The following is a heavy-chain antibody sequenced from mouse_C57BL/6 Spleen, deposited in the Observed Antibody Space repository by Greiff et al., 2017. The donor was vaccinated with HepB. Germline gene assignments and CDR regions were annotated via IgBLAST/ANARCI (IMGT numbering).Heavy chain of an antibody. Sequence: VQLQPSGAELVRPGASVKLSCTASGFNIKDDYMHWVKQRPEQGLAWIGWIDPENVDTEYASKFQGKATITADTSSNTAYLQRSSLTSEDTAVDYCTTGDYGSSYRWYFDVWGTGTTVTVSS. D-gene: IGHD1-1*01. V-gene: IGHV14-4*01. CDR3: TTGDYGSSYRWYFDV. J-gene: IGHJ1*03. CDR2: IDPENVDT. CDR1: GFNIKDDY.